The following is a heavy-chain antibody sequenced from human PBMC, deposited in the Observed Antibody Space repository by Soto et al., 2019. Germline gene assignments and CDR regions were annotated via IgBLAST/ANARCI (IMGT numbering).Heavy chain of an antibody. J-gene: IGHJ3*02. CDR3: ARDSPLEYSGYGYPFNGFDI. CDR2: TSAYNGNT. D-gene: IGHD5-12*01. V-gene: IGHV1-18*01. CDR1: GYTFTNYG. Sequence: GASVKVSCKTSGYTFTNYGISWVRQAPGRGLEWLGWTSAYNGNTNYAQKFQGRVTMTTHTSKSTAYREMRSLRAEDTAVYYCARDSPLEYSGYGYPFNGFDIWGQGTMVTVSS.